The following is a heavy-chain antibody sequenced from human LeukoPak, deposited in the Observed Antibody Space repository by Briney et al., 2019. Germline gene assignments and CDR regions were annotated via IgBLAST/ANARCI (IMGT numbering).Heavy chain of an antibody. J-gene: IGHJ6*02. CDR1: GSTFSGYA. CDR3: ARILTTRGVTTSYYYYYGMDV. D-gene: IGHD3-10*01. V-gene: IGHV1-69*04. Sequence: SVKVSCRASGSTFSGYAISWVRQAPGQGLEWMGRIIPILGIANYAQKFQGRVTITADKSTSTAYMELSSLRSEDTAVYYCARILTTRGVTTSYYYYYGMDVWGQGTTVTVSS. CDR2: IIPILGIA.